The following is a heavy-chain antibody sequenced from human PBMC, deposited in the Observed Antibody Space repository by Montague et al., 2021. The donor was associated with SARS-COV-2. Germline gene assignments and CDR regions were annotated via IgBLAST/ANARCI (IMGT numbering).Heavy chain of an antibody. Sequence: SETLSLTCIVSGSSVRSYYWSWIRQPPGKGLEWIGYIYDSGSTNSNPSLKSRVPISIATSKNQFSLKLSPVTAADTAVYYCARENSVTTFGGPYYIDSWGQGTLVTVSA. V-gene: IGHV4-59*02. D-gene: IGHD4-17*01. CDR1: GSSVRSYY. J-gene: IGHJ4*02. CDR2: IYDSGST. CDR3: ARENSVTTFGGPYYIDS.